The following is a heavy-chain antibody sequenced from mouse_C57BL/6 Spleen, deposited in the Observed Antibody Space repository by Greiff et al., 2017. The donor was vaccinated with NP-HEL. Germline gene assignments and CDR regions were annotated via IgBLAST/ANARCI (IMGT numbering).Heavy chain of an antibody. V-gene: IGHV1-19*01. Sequence: EVQLQQSGPVLVKPGASVKMSCKASGYTFTDYYMNWVKQSHGKSLEWIGVINPYNGGTSYNQKFKGKATLTVDKSSSTAYMELNSLTSEDSAVYYCARGNAKLGQDYFDYWGQGTTLTVSS. J-gene: IGHJ2*01. CDR2: INPYNGGT. CDR1: GYTFTDYY. D-gene: IGHD3-3*01. CDR3: ARGNAKLGQDYFDY.